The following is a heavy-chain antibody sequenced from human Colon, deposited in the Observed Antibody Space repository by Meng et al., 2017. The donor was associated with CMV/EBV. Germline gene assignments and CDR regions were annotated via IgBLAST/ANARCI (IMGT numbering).Heavy chain of an antibody. Sequence: GGSLRLACAASGMTLSSHWMTWVRQAPGKGLEWVANIKQDGSETSYVDSVKGRFTISRDNAKNSLYLQMNNLRAEDTAVYYCARGQLWLDSWGQGTLVTVSS. V-gene: IGHV3-7*04. CDR3: ARGQLWLDS. CDR2: IKQDGSET. D-gene: IGHD3-10*01. CDR1: GMTLSSHW. J-gene: IGHJ5*01.